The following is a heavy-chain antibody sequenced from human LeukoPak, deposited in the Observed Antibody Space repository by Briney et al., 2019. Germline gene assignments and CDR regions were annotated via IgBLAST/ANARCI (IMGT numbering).Heavy chain of an antibody. Sequence: GGSLRLSCAASGFTFDDYAMHWVRQAPGKGLEWVSVISGDDSSTYYADSVKGRFTISRDNSKNSLFLQMNSLRSEDTALYYCGGSGSHYRVEYWGQGTLVTVSS. D-gene: IGHD3-10*01. V-gene: IGHV3-43*02. CDR3: GGSGSHYRVEY. J-gene: IGHJ4*02. CDR1: GFTFDDYA. CDR2: ISGDDSST.